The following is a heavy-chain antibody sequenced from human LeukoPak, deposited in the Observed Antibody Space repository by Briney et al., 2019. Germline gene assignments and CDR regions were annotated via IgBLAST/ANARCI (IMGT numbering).Heavy chain of an antibody. V-gene: IGHV3-73*01. CDR2: IRSRVNAYAT. CDR1: GFTLRGSA. CDR3: ARHGTTVTTSI. Sequence: GGSLRLSCAVSGFTLRGSAMQWVRQASGKRLEWVGRIRSRVNAYATSYAASVKGRFTISRDDSKNTAYLEMNILKTEDTAVYYCARHGTTVTTSIWGQGTLVTVSS. D-gene: IGHD4-17*01. J-gene: IGHJ4*02.